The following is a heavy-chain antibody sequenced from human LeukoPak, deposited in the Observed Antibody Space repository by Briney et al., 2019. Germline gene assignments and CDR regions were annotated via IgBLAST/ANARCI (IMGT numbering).Heavy chain of an antibody. CDR2: ISASGGTT. CDR1: GFTFSSYA. CDR3: AKRYCSSTSCSLFDY. D-gene: IGHD2-2*01. Sequence: GGSLRLSCAASGFTFSSYAMSWVRQAPGKGLEWVSAISASGGTTYYADSVKGRFTISRDNSKDTLYLQMNSLRADDTAVYYCAKRYCSSTSCSLFDYWGQGTLVTVSS. J-gene: IGHJ4*02. V-gene: IGHV3-23*01.